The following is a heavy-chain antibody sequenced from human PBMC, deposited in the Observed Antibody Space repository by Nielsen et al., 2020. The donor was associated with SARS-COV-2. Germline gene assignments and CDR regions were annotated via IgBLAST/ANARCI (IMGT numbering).Heavy chain of an antibody. Sequence: SETLSLTCTVSGGSISSSYWSWIRQPPGKGLEWVGYVDDTGITKYNPSLQSRVTISLDMSRNQFSLKLNSVTAADTAVYYCARQRYSSSWSGNWFDPWGQGTLVTVSS. CDR3: ARQRYSSSWSGNWFDP. CDR1: GGSISSSY. J-gene: IGHJ5*02. D-gene: IGHD6-13*01. V-gene: IGHV4-59*01. CDR2: VDDTGIT.